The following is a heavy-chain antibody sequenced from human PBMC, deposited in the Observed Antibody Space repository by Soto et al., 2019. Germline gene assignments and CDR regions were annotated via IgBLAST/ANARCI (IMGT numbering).Heavy chain of an antibody. CDR1: GYTFTGCY. CDR3: ARAWGGSTYYYDSSGLHH. CDR2: INPNSGGT. V-gene: IGHV1-2*02. Sequence: ASVKVSCKASGYTFTGCYMHWVRQAPGQGLEWMGWINPNSGGTNYAQKFQGRVTMTRDTSISTAYMELSRLRSDDTAVYYCARAWGGSTYYYDSSGLHHWGQGTLVTVSS. J-gene: IGHJ5*02. D-gene: IGHD3-22*01.